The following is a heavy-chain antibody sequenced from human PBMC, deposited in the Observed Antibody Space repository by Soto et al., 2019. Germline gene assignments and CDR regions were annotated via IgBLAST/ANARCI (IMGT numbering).Heavy chain of an antibody. CDR1: GYTFTSYG. CDR2: ISAYNGNT. Sequence: ASVKVSCKASGYTFTSYGISWVRQAPGQGLEWMGWISAYNGNTNYAQKLQGRVTMTTDTSTSTAYMELRSLRSDDTAVYYCARSGSGSGYDYSISYYYGMDVWGQGTTVTVSS. CDR3: ARSGSGSGYDYSISYYYGMDV. J-gene: IGHJ6*02. D-gene: IGHD5-12*01. V-gene: IGHV1-18*01.